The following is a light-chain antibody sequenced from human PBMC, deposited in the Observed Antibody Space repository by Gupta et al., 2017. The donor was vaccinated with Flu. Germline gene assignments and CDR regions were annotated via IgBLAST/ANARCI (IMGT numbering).Light chain of an antibody. CDR3: QHDYNLFCT. CDR2: DRS. J-gene: IGKJ3*01. V-gene: IGKV1-33*01. Sequence: PSSLSASLGDRVTITCQASQEIGNSLNWYHQRPGKAPRLLIYDRSNLQTGVPSRFSGGRSGSDFTFSIISLQPKDFATSYCQHDYNLFCTFGPGTKVDVK. CDR1: QEIGNS.